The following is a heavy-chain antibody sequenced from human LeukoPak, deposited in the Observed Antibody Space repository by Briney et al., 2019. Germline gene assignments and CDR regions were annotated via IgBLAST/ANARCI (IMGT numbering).Heavy chain of an antibody. D-gene: IGHD1-26*01. J-gene: IGHJ4*02. CDR3: TTDASMGATHFDY. CDR1: GFTFSNAW. Sequence: GGSLRLSGAASGFTFSNAWMSWVRQAPGKGLEWVGRIKSKTDGGTTDYAATVKGRFIISRDDSENTLYLQMNSLKTEDTAVYYCTTDASMGATHFDYWGQGTLVTVSS. CDR2: IKSKTDGGTT. V-gene: IGHV3-15*01.